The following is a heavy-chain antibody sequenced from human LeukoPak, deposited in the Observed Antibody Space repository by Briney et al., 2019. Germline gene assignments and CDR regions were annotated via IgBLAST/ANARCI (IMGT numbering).Heavy chain of an antibody. CDR1: GFTFSSYA. J-gene: IGHJ4*02. CDR3: AKDPTAGWGYGGNRHDFDY. Sequence: GGSLRLSCAASGFTFSSYAMSWVRQAPGKGLEWVSAISGSGGSTYYADSGKGRFTISRDNSKNTLYLQMNSLRAEDTAVYYCAKDPTAGWGYGGNRHDFDYWGQGTLVTVSS. V-gene: IGHV3-23*01. D-gene: IGHD4-23*01. CDR2: ISGSGGST.